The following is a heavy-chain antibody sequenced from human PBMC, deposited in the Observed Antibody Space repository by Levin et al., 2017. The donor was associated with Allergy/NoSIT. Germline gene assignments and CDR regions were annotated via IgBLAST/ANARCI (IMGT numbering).Heavy chain of an antibody. V-gene: IGHV3-23*01. D-gene: IGHD3-22*01. J-gene: IGHJ4*01. CDR3: AATYYFDTSGHDY. Sequence: GESLKISCAASGFTFSSYGMSWVRQAPGKGLEWVASISGRGDNPYYAESGRGRFFISSDNSRNTLFLLMNSLRVEDTAVCYCAATYYFDTSGHDYWGHGTLVTVCS. CDR2: ISGRGDNP. CDR1: GFTFSSYG.